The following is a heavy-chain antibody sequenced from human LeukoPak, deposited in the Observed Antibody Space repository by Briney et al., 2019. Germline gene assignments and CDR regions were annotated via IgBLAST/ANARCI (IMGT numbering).Heavy chain of an antibody. CDR2: ISYHARDQ. D-gene: IGHD2-8*02. CDR1: GFTFSSYA. V-gene: IGHV3-30*04. J-gene: IGHJ4*02. CDR3: AAQPCSGGVCYLDY. Sequence: GGSLRLSCAASGFTFSSYAMHWVRQAPGKGLEWVTVISYHARDQFYADSVKGRFTVSRVNSKNTLYLQMNSLRTEDSAVYYCAAQPCSGGVCYLDYWGQGTLVTVSS.